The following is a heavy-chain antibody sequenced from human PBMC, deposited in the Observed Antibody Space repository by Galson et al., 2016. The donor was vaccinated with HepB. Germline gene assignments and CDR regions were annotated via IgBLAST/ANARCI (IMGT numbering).Heavy chain of an antibody. CDR1: GGSISNYY. D-gene: IGHD5-24*01. V-gene: IGHV4-59*01. CDR2: VSYSGDT. Sequence: SETLSLTCTVSGGSISNYYWSWIRQPPGKGLEWPGYVSYSGDTNYNPSLKSRVTISVDTAKNQFSLRLSSVTAADTALYYCARVETEGYNLFVGDYYFDYWGHGTLVTVSS. J-gene: IGHJ4*01. CDR3: ARVETEGYNLFVGDYYFDY.